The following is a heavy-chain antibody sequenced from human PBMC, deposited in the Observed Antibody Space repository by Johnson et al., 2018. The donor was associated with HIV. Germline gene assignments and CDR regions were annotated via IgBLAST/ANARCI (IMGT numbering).Heavy chain of an antibody. Sequence: QVQLVESGGGVVQPGRSLRLSCAASGFTFSTYAMHWVRQAPGKGLEWVAVISYDGSNKYYGDSVKGRFTISRDNSKNTLYLQMNSLRVEDTAVYYCAKGEQLVISRKGHDAFDIWGQGTMVTVSS. CDR3: AKGEQLVISRKGHDAFDI. V-gene: IGHV3-30-3*01. D-gene: IGHD6-6*01. CDR1: GFTFSTYA. CDR2: ISYDGSNK. J-gene: IGHJ3*02.